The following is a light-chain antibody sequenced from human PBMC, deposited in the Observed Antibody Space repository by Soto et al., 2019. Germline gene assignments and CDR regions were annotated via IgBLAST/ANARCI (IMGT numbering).Light chain of an antibody. CDR3: NSYTSSNIPWV. J-gene: IGLJ3*02. CDR2: DVT. CDR1: RSDVGGYNY. V-gene: IGLV2-14*01. Sequence: QSALTQPASVSGSPGQSITISCTGTRSDVGGYNYVSWYQQHPGKAPKLMIYDVTNRPSGVSNRFSGSKFGNTASLTISGLQAEDEADYYCNSYTSSNIPWVFGGGTKLTVL.